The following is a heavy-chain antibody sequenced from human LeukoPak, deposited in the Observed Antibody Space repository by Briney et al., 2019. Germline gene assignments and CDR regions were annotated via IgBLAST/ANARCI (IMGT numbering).Heavy chain of an antibody. CDR2: IHPSSGAT. CDR1: GYTFIAYH. CDR3: ARFRNLYCSSTSCYGGSDY. J-gene: IGHJ4*02. D-gene: IGHD2-2*01. Sequence: GASVKVSCKASGYTFIAYHMHWVRQAPGQGLEWMGRIHPSSGATNYAQRFQGRVTLTRDTSINTAYMELSRLTSDDTAVYYCARFRNLYCSSTSCYGGSDYWGQGTLVTVSS. V-gene: IGHV1-2*06.